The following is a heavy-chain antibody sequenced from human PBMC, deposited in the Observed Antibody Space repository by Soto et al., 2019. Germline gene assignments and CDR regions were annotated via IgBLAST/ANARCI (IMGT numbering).Heavy chain of an antibody. V-gene: IGHV3-53*01. CDR1: GFTVSTNY. Sequence: HPGGSLRLSCAASGFTVSTNYMNWVRQAPGKGLEWVSIIYNGGSTYYADSVRGRFTISRDNSKNTLYLQMNNLRVEDTAVYYCARVTTFYDILTSSYALNYFDYWGQGTRVTVSS. J-gene: IGHJ4*02. CDR3: ARVTTFYDILTSSYALNYFDY. D-gene: IGHD3-9*01. CDR2: IYNGGST.